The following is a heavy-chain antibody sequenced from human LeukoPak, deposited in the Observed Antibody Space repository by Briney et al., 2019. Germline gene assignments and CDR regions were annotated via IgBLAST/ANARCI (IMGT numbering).Heavy chain of an antibody. Sequence: SETLSLTCTVSGGSISSSSYYWGWIRQPPGKGLEWIGSIYYSGNTYYNPSLKSRVTISVDTSKNQFSLKLSSVTAADTAVYYCARVYDSSGYYFDWGQGTLVTVSS. CDR1: GGSISSSSYY. D-gene: IGHD3-22*01. J-gene: IGHJ4*02. CDR2: IYYSGNT. V-gene: IGHV4-39*01. CDR3: ARVYDSSGYYFD.